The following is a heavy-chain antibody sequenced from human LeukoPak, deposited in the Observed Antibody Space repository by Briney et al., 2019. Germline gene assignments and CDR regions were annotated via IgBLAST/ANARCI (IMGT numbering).Heavy chain of an antibody. CDR3: AREPEYCSSTSCPLDI. J-gene: IGHJ3*02. CDR2: ISSSSSTI. D-gene: IGHD2-2*01. Sequence: GGSLRLSCAASGFIVSSNYMNWVRQAPGKGLEWVSYISSSSSTIYYADSVKGRFTISRDNAKNSLYLQMNSLRAEDTAVYYCAREPEYCSSTSCPLDIWGQGTMVTVSS. CDR1: GFIVSSNY. V-gene: IGHV3-48*01.